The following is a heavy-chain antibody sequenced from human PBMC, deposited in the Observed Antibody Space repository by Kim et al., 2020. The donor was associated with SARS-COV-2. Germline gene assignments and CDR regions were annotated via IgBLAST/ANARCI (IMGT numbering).Heavy chain of an antibody. J-gene: IGHJ6*03. CDR2: VNYYGTT. CDR1: GPSFSHYY. D-gene: IGHD2-21*02. Sequence: SETLSLTCGVYGPSFSHYYWTWIRQSPGKGLEWIGEVNYYGTTGYNPSLTIRVTISLDSPTRQFSLDLSSVTASATGADYCSSAFCGGDCYSWNIDYID. CDR3: SSAFCGGDCYSWNIDYID. V-gene: IGHV4-34*01.